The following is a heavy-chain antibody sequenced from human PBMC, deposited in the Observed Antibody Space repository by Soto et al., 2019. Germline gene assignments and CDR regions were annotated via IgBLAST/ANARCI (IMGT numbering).Heavy chain of an antibody. J-gene: IGHJ4*02. CDR1: GYTFTSYD. Sequence: ASVKVSCKASGYTFTSYDINWVRQATGQGLEWMGWMNADNGNTNYPQKFQGRVTMTRNTSISTAYMELSSLRSEDTAVYYCARDGIGGTTFRGYLDYWGQGTLVTVSS. D-gene: IGHD1-1*01. V-gene: IGHV1-8*01. CDR3: ARDGIGGTTFRGYLDY. CDR2: MNADNGNT.